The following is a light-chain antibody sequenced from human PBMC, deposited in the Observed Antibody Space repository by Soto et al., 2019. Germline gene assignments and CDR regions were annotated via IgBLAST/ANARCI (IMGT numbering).Light chain of an antibody. CDR3: CSYAGSYTHYV. Sequence: QSALTQPRSVSGSPGQSVTISCTGTSSDVGGYNYVSWYQQHPGKAPKLMIYDVSKRPSGVPDRFSGSTSGNTASLTTTGLQAQVEADYYCCSYAGSYTHYVFGTGTKLTVL. CDR2: DVS. CDR1: SSDVGGYNY. J-gene: IGLJ1*01. V-gene: IGLV2-11*01.